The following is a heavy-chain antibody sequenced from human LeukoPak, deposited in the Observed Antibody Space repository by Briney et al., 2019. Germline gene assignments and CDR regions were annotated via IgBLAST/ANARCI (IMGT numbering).Heavy chain of an antibody. CDR3: ARVLRGAYYDILTGRADY. J-gene: IGHJ4*02. D-gene: IGHD3-9*01. V-gene: IGHV1-18*01. CDR2: ISAYNGNT. CDR1: VSTFTSYG. Sequence: ASVKVSCKASVSTFTSYGISWVRQAPGQGREWLGWISAYNGNTNYAQKLQGRVTMTTDTSTSTAYMELRSLRSDDTAVYYCARVLRGAYYDILTGRADYWGQGTLVTVSS.